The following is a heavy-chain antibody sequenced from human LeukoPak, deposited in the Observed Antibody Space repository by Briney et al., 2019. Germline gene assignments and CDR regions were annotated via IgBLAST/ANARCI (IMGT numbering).Heavy chain of an antibody. CDR2: IISSGSTI. CDR3: ARGGYWPDY. CDR1: GFTFSSYE. J-gene: IGHJ4*02. V-gene: IGHV3-48*03. D-gene: IGHD1-26*01. Sequence: GGSLRLSCAASGFTFSSYEMNWVRQAPGEGLEWVSYIISSGSTIYYAHSVKGRFTISRDNAQNSLYLQMNHLRAEDTAVYYCARGGYWPDYWGQGTLVTVSS.